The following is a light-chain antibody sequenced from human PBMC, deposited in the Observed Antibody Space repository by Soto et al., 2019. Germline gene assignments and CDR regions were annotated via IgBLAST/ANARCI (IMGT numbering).Light chain of an antibody. CDR2: DAS. J-gene: IGKJ1*01. CDR1: QSISSW. V-gene: IGKV1-5*01. CDR3: QQCSSSSWT. Sequence: DIQMTQSPSTLSASVGDRVTITCRASQSISSWLAWFQQKPGKAPKLLIYDASSLESGVPLRFSGSGSGTEFTLTISSLQPDDFATYYCQQCSSSSWTFGQGTKVEIK.